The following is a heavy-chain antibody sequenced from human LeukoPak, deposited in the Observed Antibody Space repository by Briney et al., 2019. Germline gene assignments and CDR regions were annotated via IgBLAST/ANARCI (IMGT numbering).Heavy chain of an antibody. Sequence: SETLSLTCAVYGGSFSGYYWSWIRQPPGKGLEWIGEINHSGSTNYNPSLKSRVTISVDTSKNQFSLKLGSVTAADTAVYYCARQPRIQLWYTRFHSGPAFDYWGQGTLVTVSS. CDR3: ARQPRIQLWYTRFHSGPAFDY. CDR2: INHSGST. D-gene: IGHD5-18*01. J-gene: IGHJ4*02. V-gene: IGHV4-34*01. CDR1: GGSFSGYY.